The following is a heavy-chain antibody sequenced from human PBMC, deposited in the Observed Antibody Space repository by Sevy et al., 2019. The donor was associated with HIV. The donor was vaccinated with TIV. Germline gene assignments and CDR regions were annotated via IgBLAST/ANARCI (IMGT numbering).Heavy chain of an antibody. D-gene: IGHD3-22*01. CDR2: IKQDESEK. J-gene: IGHJ4*02. Sequence: GGSLRLSCAASAFSFSTYCMHWVRQAPGKGLEWVANIKQDESEKYYVASVKGRFTISRDNAKNSVYLEMNSLRPEDTAIYYCAKGNSGSLDYWGQGTLVTVSS. CDR3: AKGNSGSLDY. V-gene: IGHV3-7*01. CDR1: AFSFSTYC.